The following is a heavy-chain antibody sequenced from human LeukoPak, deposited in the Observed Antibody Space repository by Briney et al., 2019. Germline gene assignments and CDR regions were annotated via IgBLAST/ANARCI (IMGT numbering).Heavy chain of an antibody. Sequence: GRSLRLSCAASGFTFSSYGVHWVRQAPGKGLQWVAVISYDGSNKYYADSVKGRFTISRDNSKNTLYLQMNSLRPEDTAVYFCAKDRDVAAAGTWGSIDYWGQGTLVTVSS. J-gene: IGHJ4*02. CDR1: GFTFSSYG. CDR3: AKDRDVAAAGTWGSIDY. D-gene: IGHD6-13*01. V-gene: IGHV3-30*18. CDR2: ISYDGSNK.